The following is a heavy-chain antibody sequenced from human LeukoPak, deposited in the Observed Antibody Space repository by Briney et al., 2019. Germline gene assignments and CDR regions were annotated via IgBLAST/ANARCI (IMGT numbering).Heavy chain of an antibody. CDR3: ARDLLPLDSSGSVSDY. CDR1: GYTFTSYG. V-gene: IGHV1-18*01. CDR2: ISAYNGNT. J-gene: IGHJ4*02. D-gene: IGHD3-22*01. Sequence: ASVKVSCKASGYTFTSYGISWVRQAPGQGLEWMGWISAYNGNTNYAQKLQGRVTMTTDTSTSTAYMELRSLRSDDTAVYYCARDLLPLDSSGSVSDYWGQGTLVTVSS.